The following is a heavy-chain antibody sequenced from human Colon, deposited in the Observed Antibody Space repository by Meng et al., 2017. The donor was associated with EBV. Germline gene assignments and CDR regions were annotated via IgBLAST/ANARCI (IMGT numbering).Heavy chain of an antibody. CDR1: GGSFSGHY. D-gene: IGHD6-19*01. CDR2: INHSGST. V-gene: IGHV4-34*01. CDR3: ARLYPPDQWLLTSDTSEY. J-gene: IGHJ4*02. Sequence: QVQVPQWGAGLFEPSETLSLPCAVYGGSFSGHYWTWTSQPPGKGLEWIGEINHSGSTNYNPSLKSRVTISTDTSKNQFSLKVKSVTAADTAVYFCARLYPPDQWLLTSDTSEYWGQGTLVTVFS.